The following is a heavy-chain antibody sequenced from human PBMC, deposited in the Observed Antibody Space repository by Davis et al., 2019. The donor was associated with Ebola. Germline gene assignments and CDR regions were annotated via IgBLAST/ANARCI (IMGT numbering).Heavy chain of an antibody. J-gene: IGHJ6*02. CDR3: ARGQAIYNYYYYYGMDV. D-gene: IGHD1-14*01. CDR1: GGSFSGYY. Sequence: PSETLSLTCAVYGGSFSGYYWSWIRQPPGKGLEWIGEINHSGSTNYNPSLKSRVTISVDTSKNQFSLKLSSVTAADTAVYYCARGQAIYNYYYYYGMDVWGQGTTVTVSS. V-gene: IGHV4-34*01. CDR2: INHSGST.